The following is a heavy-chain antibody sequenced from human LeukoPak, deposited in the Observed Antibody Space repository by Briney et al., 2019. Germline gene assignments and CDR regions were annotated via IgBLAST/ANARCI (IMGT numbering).Heavy chain of an antibody. J-gene: IGHJ1*01. V-gene: IGHV2-5*01. CDR1: GFSLSTSGVG. CDR3: AHSFYGVSPEYFNQ. CDR2: MYWSDDE. Sequence: ESGPTLVNPTQTLTLTCTFSGFSLSTSGVGVGWIRQPQGKALEWLALMYWSDDERYSPSLKSRLTITKDTSKNHVVLTMTNMEPVDTATYYCAHSFYGVSPEYFNQWGQGTLVTVSS. D-gene: IGHD4/OR15-4a*01.